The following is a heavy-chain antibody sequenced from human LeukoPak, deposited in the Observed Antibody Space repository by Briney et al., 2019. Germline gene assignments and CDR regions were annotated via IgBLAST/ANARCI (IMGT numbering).Heavy chain of an antibody. J-gene: IGHJ6*02. D-gene: IGHD4-23*01. V-gene: IGHV3-33*01. CDR2: IWHDGSKN. CDR3: ASPLNYGGKAYYYYYGMDV. CDR1: GITFSYFG. Sequence: GGSLRLSCAASGITFSYFGMHWVRQAPGKGLEWVAVIWHDGSKNYYGDSVKGRFTISRDNSKNTLYLQMNSLRAEDTAVYYCASPLNYGGKAYYYYYGMDVWGQGTTVTVSS.